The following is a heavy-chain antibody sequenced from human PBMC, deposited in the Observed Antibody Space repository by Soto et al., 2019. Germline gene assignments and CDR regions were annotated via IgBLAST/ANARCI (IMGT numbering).Heavy chain of an antibody. D-gene: IGHD6-13*01. V-gene: IGHV3-23*01. CDR3: AKDQAAAGTISRYFQH. CDR2: ISGSGGTT. Sequence: EVQLLESGGGLVQPEGSLRLSCAASGFSFSTYAMSWVRQAPGKGLEWVSGISGSGGTTYYADSVKGRFTISRDNSKNTLYLQVNSLRAEDTAVYYCAKDQAAAGTISRYFQHWGQGTLGTVSS. CDR1: GFSFSTYA. J-gene: IGHJ1*01.